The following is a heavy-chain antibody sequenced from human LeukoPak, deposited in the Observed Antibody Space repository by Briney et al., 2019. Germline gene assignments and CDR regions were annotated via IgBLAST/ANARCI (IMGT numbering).Heavy chain of an antibody. D-gene: IGHD5-18*01. V-gene: IGHV4-59*01. CDR3: ASGQLWLKY. CDR1: GGSISSYH. Sequence: PSETLSLTCTVSGGSISSYHWSWIRQPPGKGLEWIGYIYYSGSTNYNPSLKSRVTISVDTSKNQFSLKLSSVTAADTAVYYCASGQLWLKYWGQGTLVTVSS. J-gene: IGHJ4*02. CDR2: IYYSGST.